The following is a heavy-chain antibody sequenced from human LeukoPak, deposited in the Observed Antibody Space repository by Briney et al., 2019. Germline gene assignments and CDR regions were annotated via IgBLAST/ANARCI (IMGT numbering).Heavy chain of an antibody. V-gene: IGHV3-49*03. D-gene: IGHD2-2*01. Sequence: GRSLRLSCTASGFTFCDYAMSWFRQAPGKGLEWVGFIRSKAYGGTTEYAASVKGRFTISRDDSKSIAYLQMNSLKTEDTAVYYCTPPDCSSTSCPGAYWGQGTLVTVSS. CDR1: GFTFCDYA. CDR3: TPPDCSSTSCPGAY. CDR2: IRSKAYGGTT. J-gene: IGHJ4*02.